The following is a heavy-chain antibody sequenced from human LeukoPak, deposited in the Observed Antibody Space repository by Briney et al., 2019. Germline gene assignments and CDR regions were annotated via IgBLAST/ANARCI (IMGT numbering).Heavy chain of an antibody. CDR3: ARGGITMIVEFDS. CDR1: GGSISSYY. CDR2: IYYSGST. V-gene: IGHV4-59*08. J-gene: IGHJ4*02. D-gene: IGHD3-22*01. Sequence: PSATLSLTCTVSGGSISSYYWSWIRQPPGKGLEWIGYIYYSGSTNYNPSLKSRVTISVDTSKNQFSLKLSSVTAADTAVYYCARGGITMIVEFDSWGQGTLVTVSS.